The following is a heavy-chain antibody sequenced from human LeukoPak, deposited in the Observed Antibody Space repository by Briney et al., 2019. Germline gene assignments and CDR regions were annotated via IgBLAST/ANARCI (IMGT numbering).Heavy chain of an antibody. CDR2: IIPIFGTA. Sequence: SVKVSCKASGGTFSSYAISWVRQAPGQGLEWMGRIIPIFGTANYAQKFQGRVTITTDESTSTAYMELSSLRSEDTAVYYCARDVGIAVAGYYFDYWGQGTLVTVS. V-gene: IGHV1-69*05. CDR3: ARDVGIAVAGYYFDY. J-gene: IGHJ4*02. CDR1: GGTFSSYA. D-gene: IGHD6-19*01.